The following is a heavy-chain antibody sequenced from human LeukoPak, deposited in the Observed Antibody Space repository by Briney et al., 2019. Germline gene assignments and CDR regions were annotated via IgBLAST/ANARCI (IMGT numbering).Heavy chain of an antibody. CDR1: GGSFSGYY. CDR2: INHSGST. Sequence: SETLSLTCAVYGGSFSGYYWSWIRQPPGKGLEWIGEINHSGSTNYNPSLKSRLTISVDTSKNQFSLKLSSVTAADTAVYYCARGGVVVPAAMTWFDPWGQGTLVTVSS. J-gene: IGHJ5*02. V-gene: IGHV4-34*01. D-gene: IGHD2-2*01. CDR3: ARGGVVVPAAMTWFDP.